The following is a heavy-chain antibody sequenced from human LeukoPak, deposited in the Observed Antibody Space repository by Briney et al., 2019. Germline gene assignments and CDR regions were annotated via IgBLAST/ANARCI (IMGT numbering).Heavy chain of an antibody. V-gene: IGHV3-7*01. D-gene: IGHD6-25*01. CDR3: ARVRLSDYYYYGMDV. CDR2: IKQDGSEK. J-gene: IGHJ6*02. Sequence: GALLLSYAASGFTFSSYWMSWVRPAPGKGLEWVANIKQDGSEKYYVDSVKGRFTISRDNAKNPLYLQMNSLRAEDTAVYYCARVRLSDYYYYGMDVWGQGTTVTVSS. CDR1: GFTFSSYW.